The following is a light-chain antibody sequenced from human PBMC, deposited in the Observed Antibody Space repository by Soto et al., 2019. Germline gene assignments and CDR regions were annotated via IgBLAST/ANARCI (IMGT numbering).Light chain of an antibody. V-gene: IGKV3-20*01. CDR2: GAS. CDR1: QSVSSRD. CDR3: QQYGRPPYT. Sequence: EIVLTQSPGTLSLSPGERATLSCRATQSVSSRDLGWYQQKPGQAPRLLIYGASSRATGIPDRFSGSGSGTDFTLTISGLEPEDFAVYYCQQYGRPPYTFGQGTKLEIK. J-gene: IGKJ2*01.